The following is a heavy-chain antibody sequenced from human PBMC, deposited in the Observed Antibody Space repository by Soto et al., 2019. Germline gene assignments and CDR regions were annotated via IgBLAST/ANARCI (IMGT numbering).Heavy chain of an antibody. D-gene: IGHD3-10*01. V-gene: IGHV1-69*13. CDR2: IIPIFGTA. J-gene: IGHJ4*02. CDR1: RGTFSSCA. CDR3: ARLYGSGSYYNHIDY. Sequence: ASVKGSCKASRGTFSSCAISWVRQSPEQGLEWMGGIIPIFGTANYAQKFRGRVTITADESTSTAYMELSRLRSEETAVYYCARLYGSGSYYNHIDYWGQGTLVTVSS.